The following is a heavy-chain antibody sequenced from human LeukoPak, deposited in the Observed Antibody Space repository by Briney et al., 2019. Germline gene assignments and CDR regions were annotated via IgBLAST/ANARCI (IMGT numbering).Heavy chain of an antibody. CDR2: IYHSGST. V-gene: IGHV4-38-2*01. Sequence: SETLSLTCAVSGYSISSGYYWGWIRQPPGKGLEWIGSIYHSGSTYYNPSLKSRVTLSVDTSKNQFSLKLSSVTAADTAVYYRAVSTDDYGDPISFDYWGQGTLVTVSS. CDR1: GYSISSGYY. J-gene: IGHJ4*02. D-gene: IGHD4-17*01. CDR3: AVSTDDYGDPISFDY.